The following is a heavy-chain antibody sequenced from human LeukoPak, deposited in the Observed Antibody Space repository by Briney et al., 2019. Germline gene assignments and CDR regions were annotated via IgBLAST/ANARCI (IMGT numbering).Heavy chain of an antibody. Sequence: SETLSLTCAVYGGSFSGYYWSWIRQLPGKGLEWIGEINHSGSTNYNPSLKSRVTISVDTSKNQFSLKLSSVTAADTAVYYCARSSHYDSSGYYFSGAFDIWGQGTMVTVSS. CDR1: GGSFSGYY. J-gene: IGHJ3*02. CDR2: INHSGST. CDR3: ARSSHYDSSGYYFSGAFDI. V-gene: IGHV4-34*01. D-gene: IGHD3-22*01.